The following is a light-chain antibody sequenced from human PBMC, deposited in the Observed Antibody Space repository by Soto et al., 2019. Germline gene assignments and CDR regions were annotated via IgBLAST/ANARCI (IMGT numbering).Light chain of an antibody. J-gene: IGKJ5*01. V-gene: IGKV3-11*01. CDR2: DAS. CDR1: QSVSSY. CDR3: QQRSAGVT. Sequence: EIVLTQSPATLSLSPGERATLSCRASQSVSSYLAWYQQKPGQAPRLLIYDASNRATAIPARFSGSGSGTDFTLTISSLEPEDFAVYYCQQRSAGVTFGQGTRLEI.